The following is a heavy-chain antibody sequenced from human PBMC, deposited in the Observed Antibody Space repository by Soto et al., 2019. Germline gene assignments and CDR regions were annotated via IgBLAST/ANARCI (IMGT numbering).Heavy chain of an antibody. CDR1: GYTFTSYG. CDR3: ASSGIVVVVDDYYGMDV. V-gene: IGHV1-18*01. CDR2: ISAYNGNT. J-gene: IGHJ6*02. D-gene: IGHD2-15*01. Sequence: QVQLVQSGAEVKKPGASVKVSCKASGYTFTSYGISWVRQAPGQGLEWMGWISAYNGNTNYAQKLQGRVTMTTDTSTSTAYMELRSLRSDDTAVYYCASSGIVVVVDDYYGMDVWGQGTTVTVSS.